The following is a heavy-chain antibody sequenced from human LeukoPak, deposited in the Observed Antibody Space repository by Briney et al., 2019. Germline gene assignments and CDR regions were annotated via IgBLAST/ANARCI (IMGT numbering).Heavy chain of an antibody. CDR3: ARDRTTAYYFDY. CDR2: IYTGGST. Sequence: GGSLRLSCAASGFTFSSNYMSWVRQAPGKGLEWVSIIYTGGSTYYADSVRGRFTISRDNSKNTLYLQMNSLRAEDTAVYHCARDRTTAYYFDYWGQGTLVTVSS. J-gene: IGHJ4*02. CDR1: GFTFSSNY. D-gene: IGHD2/OR15-2a*01. V-gene: IGHV3-53*01.